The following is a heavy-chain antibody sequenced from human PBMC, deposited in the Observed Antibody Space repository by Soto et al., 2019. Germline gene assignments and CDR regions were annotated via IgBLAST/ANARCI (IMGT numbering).Heavy chain of an antibody. CDR2: IYNNETF. Sequence: SETLSLTCSVSGASVSSGSFYWSWIRQPPGKGLEWIGFIYNNETFNYNPSLKSRVTLSVDTSKHQFSLKLSSVTAADTAVYYCARVPLRYSSSHNFDSWGQGALVTVSS. D-gene: IGHD6-19*01. CDR3: ARVPLRYSSSHNFDS. V-gene: IGHV4-61*01. J-gene: IGHJ4*02. CDR1: GASVSSGSFY.